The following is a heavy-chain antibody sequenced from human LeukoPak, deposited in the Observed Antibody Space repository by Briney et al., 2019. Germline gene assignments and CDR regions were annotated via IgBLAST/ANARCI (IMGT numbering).Heavy chain of an antibody. D-gene: IGHD2-21*01. V-gene: IGHV3-23*01. Sequence: GGSLRLSCVASGFTFSHYDMSWVRQAPGKGLEWVSAINTSGGSTYYADSLKGRFTISRDNSKNTLYLQMNNVRAEDTALYYSMELPTMIIVIDADFEYWGQGAQVTVSS. J-gene: IGHJ4*02. CDR3: MELPTMIIVIDADFEY. CDR2: INTSGGST. CDR1: GFTFSHYD.